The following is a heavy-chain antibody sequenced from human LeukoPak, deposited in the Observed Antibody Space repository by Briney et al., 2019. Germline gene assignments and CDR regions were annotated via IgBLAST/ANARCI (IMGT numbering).Heavy chain of an antibody. J-gene: IGHJ4*02. CDR3: ARAQGSGYPFDY. Sequence: GGSLRLSCAASGFTVSSNYMSWVRQAPGKGLEWVSVIYSGGSTYYADSVKGRFTISRDNSKNTLYLRMNNLRAEDTAVYYCARAQGSGYPFDYWGQGTLVTVSS. V-gene: IGHV3-66*01. CDR1: GFTVSSNY. CDR2: IYSGGST. D-gene: IGHD5-12*01.